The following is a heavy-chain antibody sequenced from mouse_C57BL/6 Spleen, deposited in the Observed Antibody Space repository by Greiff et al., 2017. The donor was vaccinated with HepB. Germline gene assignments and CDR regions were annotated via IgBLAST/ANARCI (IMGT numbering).Heavy chain of an antibody. CDR2: IYPGSGNT. CDR1: GYSFTSYY. D-gene: IGHD2-3*01. Sequence: QVQLQQSGPELVKPGASVKISCKASGYSFTSYYIHWVKQRPGQGLEWIGWIYPGSGNTKYNEKFKGKATLTADTSSSTAYMQLSSLTSEDSAVYYCASPDYDEGFAYWGQGTLVTVSA. V-gene: IGHV1-66*01. CDR3: ASPDYDEGFAY. J-gene: IGHJ3*01.